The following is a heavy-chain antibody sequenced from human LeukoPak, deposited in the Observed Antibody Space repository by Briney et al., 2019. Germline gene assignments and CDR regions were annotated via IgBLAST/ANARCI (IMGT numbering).Heavy chain of an antibody. CDR2: IKQDGSEK. D-gene: IGHD3-16*02. CDR1: GLTFRSYP. J-gene: IGHJ4*02. Sequence: GGSLSPPWEASGLTFRSYPMHWVRQAPAKGRGWVANIKQDGSEKYYVDSVKGRFTISRDNAKNSLYLQMNSLRAEDTAVYYCARRIGAWGSYPLDYWGQGTLVTVSS. CDR3: ARRIGAWGSYPLDY. V-gene: IGHV3-7*01.